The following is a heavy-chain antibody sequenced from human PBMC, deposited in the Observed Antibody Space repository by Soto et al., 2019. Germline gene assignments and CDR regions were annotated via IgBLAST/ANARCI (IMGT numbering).Heavy chain of an antibody. CDR3: AREMKELGQIEAFDY. CDR2: ISYDGSNK. J-gene: IGHJ4*02. CDR1: GFTFSSYA. D-gene: IGHD7-27*01. V-gene: IGHV3-30-3*01. Sequence: QVQLVESGGGVVQPGRSLRLSCAASGFTFSSYAMHWVRQAPGKGLEWVAVISYDGSNKYYADSVKGRFTISRDNSKNTLYLQMNSLRAEDTAVYYCAREMKELGQIEAFDYWGQGPLVTVSS.